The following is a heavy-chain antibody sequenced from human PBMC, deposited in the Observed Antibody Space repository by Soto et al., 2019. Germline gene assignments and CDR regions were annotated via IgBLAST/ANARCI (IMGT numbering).Heavy chain of an antibody. Sequence: SVKVSCKASGGTFSSYAISWVRQAPGQGLEWMGGIIPIFGTANYAQRFQGRVTMTEESSADTPYMELSSLRSEDTAVYYCAIEVRRSNQFDHWGQGTMVTVSS. CDR3: AIEVRRSNQFDH. J-gene: IGHJ4*02. CDR1: GGTFSSYA. CDR2: IIPIFGTA. D-gene: IGHD3-10*01. V-gene: IGHV1-69*13.